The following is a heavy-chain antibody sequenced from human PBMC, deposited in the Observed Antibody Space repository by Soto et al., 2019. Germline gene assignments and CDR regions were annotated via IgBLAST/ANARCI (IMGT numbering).Heavy chain of an antibody. V-gene: IGHV4-31*03. J-gene: IGHJ6*02. CDR2: IYSNGDT. CDR1: GDSMNSGGYY. Sequence: SETLSLTCSVSGDSMNSGGYYWSWIRQHPGKGLEWIGYIYSNGDTYYNPSLKSRVTISVDTSKNQFSLNLTSVTAADTAVYYCARRGGSSSGYYYYAMDVWGQGTTVTVSS. D-gene: IGHD6-6*01. CDR3: ARRGGSSSGYYYYAMDV.